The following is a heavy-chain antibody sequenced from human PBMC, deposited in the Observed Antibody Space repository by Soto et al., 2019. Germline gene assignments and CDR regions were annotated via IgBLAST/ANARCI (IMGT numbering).Heavy chain of an antibody. CDR2: IYYSGST. V-gene: IGHV4-39*07. CDR1: GGSISSSSYY. D-gene: IGHD3-3*01. CDR3: ARAFTTPHFYYYYYMDI. Sequence: SETLSLTCTVSGGSISSSSYYWGWIRQPPGKGLEWIGSIYYSGSTYYNPSLKSRVTISVDTSKNQFSLKLSSVTAADTAVYYCARAFTTPHFYYYYYMDIWGKGTTVTVSS. J-gene: IGHJ6*03.